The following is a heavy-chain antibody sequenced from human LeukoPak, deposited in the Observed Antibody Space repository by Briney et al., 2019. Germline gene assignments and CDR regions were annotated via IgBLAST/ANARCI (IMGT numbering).Heavy chain of an antibody. J-gene: IGHJ4*02. CDR2: ISSNGGIT. Sequence: PGGSLRLSCSASGFTFSNYAMHWVRHAPGKGLEYVSDISSNGGITYYADSVKGRFTVSRDNSKNMLYLQMNSLRAEDTAVYYCVKDKYPVVVAATLDYWGQGILVTVSS. D-gene: IGHD2-15*01. CDR3: VKDKYPVVVAATLDY. CDR1: GFTFSNYA. V-gene: IGHV3-64D*09.